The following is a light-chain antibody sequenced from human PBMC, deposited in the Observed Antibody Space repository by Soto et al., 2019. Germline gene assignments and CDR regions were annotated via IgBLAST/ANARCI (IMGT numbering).Light chain of an antibody. CDR2: AAS. CDR1: QSVSSSY. Sequence: EIVLTQSPGTLSLSPGERATLSCRASQSVSSSYFAWYQQKPGQAHRLLIYAASSRATGIPDRFSGSGSGTDFTLTISRLEPEDFAVYYCQQYGRSPVTFGGGTKVEIK. J-gene: IGKJ4*01. V-gene: IGKV3-20*01. CDR3: QQYGRSPVT.